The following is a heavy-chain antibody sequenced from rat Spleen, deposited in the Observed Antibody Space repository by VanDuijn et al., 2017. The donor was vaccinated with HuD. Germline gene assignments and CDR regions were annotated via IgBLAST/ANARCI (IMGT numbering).Heavy chain of an antibody. V-gene: IGHV5-46*01. CDR1: GFTFSSFA. J-gene: IGHJ2*01. CDR2: VSPTGGST. Sequence: EVHLVESDGGLVQPGRSMKLSCAASGFTFSSFAMAWVRQAPTKGLEWVASVSPTGGSTYYPDSVKGRFTISRDNAENTVYLQMNSLRSEDTATYYCAKYMGITTQGYFDYWGQGVMVTVSS. D-gene: IGHD1-9*01. CDR3: AKYMGITTQGYFDY.